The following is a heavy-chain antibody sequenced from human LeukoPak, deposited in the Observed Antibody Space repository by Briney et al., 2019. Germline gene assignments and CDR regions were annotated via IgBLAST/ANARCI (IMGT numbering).Heavy chain of an antibody. CDR2: ISYDGSNK. V-gene: IGHV3-30-3*01. CDR3: ARGRQYQLHDY. J-gene: IGHJ4*02. Sequence: GGSLRLSCAASGFTFSSYAIHWVRQAPGKGLEWVAVISYDGSNKYYADSVKGRFTISRDNSKNTLYLQMNSLRADDTAVYYCARGRQYQLHDYWGQGTLVTVSS. CDR1: GFTFSSYA. D-gene: IGHD2-2*01.